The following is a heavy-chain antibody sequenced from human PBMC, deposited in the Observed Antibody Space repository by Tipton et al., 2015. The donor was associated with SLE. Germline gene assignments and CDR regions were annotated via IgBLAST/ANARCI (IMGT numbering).Heavy chain of an antibody. V-gene: IGHV4-38-2*02. CDR1: DDSVSSAYY. CDR2: IYRTGTT. J-gene: IGHJ4*02. CDR3: ARGWGSWPYYFDY. D-gene: IGHD6-13*01. Sequence: TLSLTCIVSDDSVSSAYYWAWIRQPPGKGLQWIACIYRTGTTYVNPSLKSRVSMSMDTSNNRFSLTMTSLTVADTAVYYCARGWGSWPYYFDYWGQGTLVTVSS.